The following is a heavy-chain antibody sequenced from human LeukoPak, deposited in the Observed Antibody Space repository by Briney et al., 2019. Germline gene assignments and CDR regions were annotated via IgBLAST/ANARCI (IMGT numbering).Heavy chain of an antibody. Sequence: GGSLRLSCAASGFTFSDYYMSWIRQAPGKGLEWVSYISSSGSTIYYADSVKGRFTISRDNSKNTLYLQMNSLRAEDTAVYYCAKEDYYGSGSQTLDYWGQGTLVTVSS. V-gene: IGHV3-11*04. D-gene: IGHD3-10*01. CDR1: GFTFSDYY. CDR3: AKEDYYGSGSQTLDY. CDR2: ISSSGSTI. J-gene: IGHJ4*02.